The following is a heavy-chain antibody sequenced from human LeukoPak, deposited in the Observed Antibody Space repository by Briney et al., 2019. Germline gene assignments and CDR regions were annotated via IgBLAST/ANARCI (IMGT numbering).Heavy chain of an antibody. CDR1: GLTFSDYY. CDR3: AQEAIVATKMRGDSSSWCFDY. V-gene: IGHV3-11*05. CDR2: ISSSGGYT. J-gene: IGHJ4*02. Sequence: GGSLRLSCAASGLTFSDYYMSWIRQAPGRGLEWVSYISSSGGYTKYADSVKGRFTISRDNSKNTLYLQMNSLRAEDTAVNYCAQEAIVATKMRGDSSSWCFDYWGQGTLVTVSS. D-gene: IGHD6-13*01.